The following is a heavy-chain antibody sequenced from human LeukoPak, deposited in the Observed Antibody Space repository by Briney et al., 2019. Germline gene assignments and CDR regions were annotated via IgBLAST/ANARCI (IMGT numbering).Heavy chain of an antibody. CDR2: ISSSGSTI. Sequence: PGGSLRLSCAASGFTFSSYAMSWVRQAPGKGLEWVSYISSSGSTIYYADSVKGRFTISRDNAKNSLYLQMNSLRAEDTAVYYCARDSVITFGGVIATFDYWGQGTLVTVSS. CDR1: GFTFSSYA. CDR3: ARDSVITFGGVIATFDY. V-gene: IGHV3-48*04. D-gene: IGHD3-16*02. J-gene: IGHJ4*02.